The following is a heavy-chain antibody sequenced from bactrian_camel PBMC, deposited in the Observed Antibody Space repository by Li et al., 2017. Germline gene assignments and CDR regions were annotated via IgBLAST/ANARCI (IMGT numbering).Heavy chain of an antibody. CDR3: AARWTPGNCGIGSESGYDY. Sequence: DVQLVESGRGSVQVGGSLRLSCIASVDTIGRYCMGWFRQIPDKEREGVAAISSGGGVTYYADSVKGRFTISRDNAKKALYLQMNSLKPEDTGMYYRAARWTPGNCGIGSESGYDYWGQGTQVTVS. CDR1: VDTIGRYC. D-gene: IGHD6*01. J-gene: IGHJ4*01. CDR2: ISSGGGVT. V-gene: IGHV3S31*01.